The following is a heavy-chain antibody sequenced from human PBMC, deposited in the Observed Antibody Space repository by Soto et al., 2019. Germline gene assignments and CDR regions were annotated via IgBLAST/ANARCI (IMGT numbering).Heavy chain of an antibody. Sequence: EVQLVESGGGLVKPGGSLRLSCAASGITFSNAWMTWVRQAPGKGLEWVGGIKSITDGGTTDYAAPVKGRFTISRDDSKDTLYLQMNNLRTEDTAVYHCTTDSADIVVVPATFGMDVWGQGTTVTVSS. CDR2: IKSITDGGTT. J-gene: IGHJ6*02. CDR3: TTDSADIVVVPATFGMDV. D-gene: IGHD2-2*01. CDR1: GITFSNAW. V-gene: IGHV3-15*01.